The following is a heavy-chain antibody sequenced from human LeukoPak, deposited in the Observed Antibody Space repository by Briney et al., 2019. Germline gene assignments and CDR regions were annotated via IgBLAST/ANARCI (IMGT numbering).Heavy chain of an antibody. V-gene: IGHV1-2*02. Sequence: GASVKVSCKPPGYTLTAYYVHWVRQAPGQGLEWMGWIHPSSGDTIYAQRFQGRVTLTTDTSISTAYMELSRLRSDDTAVYYCARKRGVGVDANAFDVWGQGTMVTVSS. CDR1: GYTLTAYY. J-gene: IGHJ3*01. CDR2: IHPSSGDT. D-gene: IGHD3-3*01. CDR3: ARKRGVGVDANAFDV.